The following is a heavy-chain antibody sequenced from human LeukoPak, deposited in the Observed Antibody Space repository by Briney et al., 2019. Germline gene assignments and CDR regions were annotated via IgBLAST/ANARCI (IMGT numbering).Heavy chain of an antibody. CDR2: ISSSSSTI. Sequence: PGGSLRLSCAATGFTFSNYAIHWGRQAPGKGLGWISYISSSSSTIYYADSVKGRFTISRDNAKNSLYLQMNSLRDDDTAVYYCARDGCSSTSCYVDYWGQGTLVTVSS. CDR1: GFTFSNYA. V-gene: IGHV3-48*02. J-gene: IGHJ4*02. CDR3: ARDGCSSTSCYVDY. D-gene: IGHD2-2*01.